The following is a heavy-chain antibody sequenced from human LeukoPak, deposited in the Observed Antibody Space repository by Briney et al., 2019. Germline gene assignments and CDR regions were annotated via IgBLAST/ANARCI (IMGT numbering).Heavy chain of an antibody. D-gene: IGHD2-2*01. CDR3: ARGYCSSTSCSSGDYFDY. V-gene: IGHV4-4*07. CDR1: GGSISSYS. Sequence: PSQTLSLTCTVSGGSISSYSWSWIRQPAGKGLEWIGRIYISGSSTYNPSLKSRVTMSVGNSKKHFSLKLSSMTAADTAGYYCARGYCSSTSCSSGDYFDYWGQGTLVTVSS. CDR2: IYISGSS. J-gene: IGHJ4*02.